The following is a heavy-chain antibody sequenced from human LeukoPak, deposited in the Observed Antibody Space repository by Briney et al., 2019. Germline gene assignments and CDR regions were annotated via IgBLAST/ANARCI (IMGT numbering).Heavy chain of an antibody. CDR2: ISSSGTTT. D-gene: IGHD2-2*01. V-gene: IGHV3-48*03. Sequence: HSGGSLRLSCAASGFTFSVYEIHWVRQAPGEGLEWVADISSSGTTTYYADSVKGRFTISRDNAKNSLYLQMNSLGAEDTAVYYCTPLTVARNFDYWGQGTLVTVSS. CDR1: GFTFSVYE. J-gene: IGHJ4*02. CDR3: TPLTVARNFDY.